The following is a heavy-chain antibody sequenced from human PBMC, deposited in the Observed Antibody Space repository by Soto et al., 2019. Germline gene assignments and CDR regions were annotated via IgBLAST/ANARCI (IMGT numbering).Heavy chain of an antibody. D-gene: IGHD2-2*01. CDR3: ARETVVVPAAITSYYYMDV. V-gene: IGHV3-21*01. J-gene: IGHJ6*03. CDR2: ISSSSSYL. CDR1: GFTFSSYS. Sequence: GGSLRLSCAASGFTFSSYSMNWVRQAPGKGLEWVSSISSSSSYLYYADSVKGRFTISRDNAKNSLYLQMNSLRAEDTAVYYCARETVVVPAAITSYYYMDVWGKGTTVTVSS.